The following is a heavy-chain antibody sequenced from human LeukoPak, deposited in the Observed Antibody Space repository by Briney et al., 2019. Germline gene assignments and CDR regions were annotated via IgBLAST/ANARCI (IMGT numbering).Heavy chain of an antibody. CDR2: IYHSGST. CDR1: GYSISSGYY. Sequence: SETLSLTCAVSGYSISSGYYWGWIRPPPGKGLEWIRSIYHSGSTYYNPSLKSRVTISVDTSKNQFSLKLSSVTAADTAVYYCARGVILDYWGQGTLVTVSS. V-gene: IGHV4-38-2*01. J-gene: IGHJ4*02. CDR3: ARGVILDY. D-gene: IGHD3-16*02.